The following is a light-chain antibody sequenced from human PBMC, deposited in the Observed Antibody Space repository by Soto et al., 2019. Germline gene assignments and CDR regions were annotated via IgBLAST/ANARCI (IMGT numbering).Light chain of an antibody. CDR3: SSYVGTNTVI. CDR1: SSDVGAYNY. J-gene: IGLJ2*01. V-gene: IGLV2-8*01. CDR2: EVN. Sequence: QSALTQPPSASGSPGQSVTISCTGTSSDVGAYNYVSWYQQHPGKAPKLMIYEVNKRPSGVPDRFSASKSGNTASLTVSGLQAEDEAEYSCSSYVGTNTVIFGGGTKLTVL.